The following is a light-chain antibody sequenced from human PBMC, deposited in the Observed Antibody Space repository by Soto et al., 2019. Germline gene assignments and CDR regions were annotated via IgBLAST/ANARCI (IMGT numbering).Light chain of an antibody. CDR3: KQGTRRPRT. J-gene: IGKJ1*01. V-gene: IGKV2-30*01. Sequence: DVVMTQSPLSLSVILGQPASISCRSSQSLVYSGGNTYLSWFQQRPGQSPRRLIYEVSKRDSGIPDRFSSSGAGTDVTLRIRRVEAEDLGVYYCKQGTRRPRTCGHGTKGDI. CDR1: QSLVYSGGNTY. CDR2: EVS.